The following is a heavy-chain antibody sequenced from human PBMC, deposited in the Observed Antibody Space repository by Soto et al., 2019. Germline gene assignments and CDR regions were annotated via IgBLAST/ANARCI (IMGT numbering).Heavy chain of an antibody. CDR3: ARPAAARQADY. CDR1: GGSISSSSYY. J-gene: IGHJ4*02. V-gene: IGHV4-39*01. D-gene: IGHD6-6*01. CDR2: IYYSGST. Sequence: QLQLQESGPGLVKPSETLSLTCTVSGGSISSSSYYWGWIRQPPGKGLEWIGSIYYSGSTYYNPSLKSRVTISVDTSKNQFSLKLSSVTAADTAMYYCARPAAARQADYWGQGTLVTVSS.